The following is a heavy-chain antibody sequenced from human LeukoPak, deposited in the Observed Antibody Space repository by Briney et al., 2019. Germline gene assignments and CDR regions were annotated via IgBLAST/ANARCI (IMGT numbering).Heavy chain of an antibody. CDR3: TRSGNPRYDYVWGSYESPHDY. D-gene: IGHD3-16*01. Sequence: GGSLRLSCTASGFTFGDYAMSWVRQAPGKGLEWVGFIRSKAYGGTTEYAASVKGRFTISRDDSKSIAYLQMISLKTEDTAVYYCTRSGNPRYDYVWGSYESPHDYWGQGTLVTVSS. V-gene: IGHV3-49*04. CDR2: IRSKAYGGTT. CDR1: GFTFGDYA. J-gene: IGHJ4*02.